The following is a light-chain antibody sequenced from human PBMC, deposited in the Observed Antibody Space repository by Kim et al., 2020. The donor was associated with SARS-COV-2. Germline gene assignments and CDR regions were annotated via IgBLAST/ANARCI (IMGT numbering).Light chain of an antibody. V-gene: IGLV2-8*01. CDR3: SSHAGSNNLV. J-gene: IGLJ2*01. CDR2: EVS. CDR1: SSGVGAYTY. Sequence: GQSVSSACAGTSSGVGAYTYVSWYQQHPGKAPRLMIYEVSKRPSGVPDRFSGSKSGNTASLTVSGLQAEDEADYYCSSHAGSNNLVFGGGTKVTVL.